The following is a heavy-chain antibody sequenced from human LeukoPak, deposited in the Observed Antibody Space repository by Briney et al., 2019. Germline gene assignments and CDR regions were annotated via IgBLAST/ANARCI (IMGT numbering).Heavy chain of an antibody. D-gene: IGHD6-13*01. CDR1: GFTFSSYA. V-gene: IGHV3-30-3*01. J-gene: IGHJ4*02. CDR3: AKEGGRSDSSSWTSFDY. Sequence: GGSLRLSCAASGFTFSSYAMHWVRQAPGKGLEWVAVISYDGSNKYYADSVKGRFTISRDNSKNTLDLQMNSLRGEDTAVYYCAKEGGRSDSSSWTSFDYWGQGTLVTVSS. CDR2: ISYDGSNK.